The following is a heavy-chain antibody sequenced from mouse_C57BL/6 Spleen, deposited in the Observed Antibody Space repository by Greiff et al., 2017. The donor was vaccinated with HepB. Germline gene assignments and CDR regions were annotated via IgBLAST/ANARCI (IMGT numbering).Heavy chain of an antibody. V-gene: IGHV1-26*01. CDR1: GYTFTDYY. D-gene: IGHD1-1*01. Sequence: EVQLQQSGPELVKPGASVKISCKASGYTFTDYYMNWVKQSHGKSLEWIGDINPNNGGTSYNQKFKGKATLTVDKSSSTAYMELRSLTSEDSAVYYCARVTTVVEAMDYWGQGTSVTVSS. CDR2: INPNNGGT. J-gene: IGHJ4*01. CDR3: ARVTTVVEAMDY.